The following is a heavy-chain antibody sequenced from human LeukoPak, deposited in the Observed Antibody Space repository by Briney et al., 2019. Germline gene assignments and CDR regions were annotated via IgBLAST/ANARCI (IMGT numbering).Heavy chain of an antibody. CDR1: GGSFSGYY. CDR2: INHSGST. D-gene: IGHD2-15*01. J-gene: IGHJ6*02. CDR3: ARGLYCSGGSCYGYYYYGMDV. Sequence: PSETLSLTCAVYGGSFSGYYWSWIRQPPGKGLEWIGEINHSGSTNYNPSLKSRVTISVDTSKNQSSLKLSSVTAADTAVYYCARGLYCSGGSCYGYYYYGMDVWGQGTTVTVSS. V-gene: IGHV4-34*01.